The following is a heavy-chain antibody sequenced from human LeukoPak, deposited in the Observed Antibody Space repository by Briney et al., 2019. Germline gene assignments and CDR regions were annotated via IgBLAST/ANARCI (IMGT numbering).Heavy chain of an antibody. D-gene: IGHD3-3*01. J-gene: IGHJ6*03. CDR1: GVSFSVYY. Sequence: KASETLSLTCAVYGVSFSVYYWSWIRHPPGKGREGSGEINQSGSTNYNPSLNSRLTISVDTSKHHFSLKLRSVPAADTAVYYCESGEITIFGRYYMDVWGKGNTVTVSS. CDR3: ESGEITIFGRYYMDV. CDR2: INQSGST. V-gene: IGHV4-34*01.